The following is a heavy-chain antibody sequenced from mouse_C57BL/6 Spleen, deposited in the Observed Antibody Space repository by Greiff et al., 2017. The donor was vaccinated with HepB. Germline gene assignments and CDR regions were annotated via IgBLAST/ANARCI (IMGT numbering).Heavy chain of an antibody. CDR3: AREGRHYFDY. J-gene: IGHJ2*01. CDR1: GFTFSDYY. V-gene: IGHV5-16*01. Sequence: EVQLVESEGGLVQPGSSMKLSCTASGFTFSDYYMAWVRQVPEKGLEWVANINYDGSSTYYLDSLKSRFIISRDNAKNILYLQMSSLKSEDTATYYCAREGRHYFDYWGQGTTLTVSS. CDR2: INYDGSST.